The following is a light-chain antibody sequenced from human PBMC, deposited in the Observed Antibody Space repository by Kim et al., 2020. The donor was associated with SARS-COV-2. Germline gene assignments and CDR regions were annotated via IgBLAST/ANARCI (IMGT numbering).Light chain of an antibody. CDR1: SSDIGGYDY. CDR3: TSYTGSTTYV. CDR2: DVT. V-gene: IGLV2-14*03. Sequence: QSALTQPASVSGSPGQSITISCTGTSSDIGGYDYVSWYQQLPGKAPKLMIFDVTNRPSGVSNRFSGSKSGNTASLTISGLQAEDEADYFCTSYTGSTTYVFGTGTKVTVL. J-gene: IGLJ1*01.